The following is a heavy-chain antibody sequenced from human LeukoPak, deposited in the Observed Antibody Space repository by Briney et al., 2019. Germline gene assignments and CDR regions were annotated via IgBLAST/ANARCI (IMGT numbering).Heavy chain of an antibody. Sequence: GGSLRLSYAASGFTFSSYAMSWVRQAPGKGLEWVSAISGSGGSTYYADSVKGRFTISRDNSKNTLYLQMNSLRAEDTAVYYCAERRQAGGCFDYWGQGTLVTVSS. J-gene: IGHJ4*02. CDR2: ISGSGGST. V-gene: IGHV3-23*01. CDR3: AERRQAGGCFDY. CDR1: GFTFSSYA. D-gene: IGHD1-14*01.